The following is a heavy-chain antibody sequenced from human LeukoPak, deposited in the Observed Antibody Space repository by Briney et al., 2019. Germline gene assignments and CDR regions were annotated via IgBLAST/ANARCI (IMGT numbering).Heavy chain of an antibody. J-gene: IGHJ4*02. V-gene: IGHV4-34*01. CDR3: AREGVVGAYGHFDY. Sequence: SETLFLTCAVDGGSFSGYYWSWIRQPPGKGLELIGEINHSGSTNYNPSLKSRVTISVDTSKNQFSLKLSSVTAADTAVYYCAREGVVGAYGHFDYWGQGTLVTVSS. CDR2: INHSGST. CDR1: GGSFSGYY. D-gene: IGHD2-15*01.